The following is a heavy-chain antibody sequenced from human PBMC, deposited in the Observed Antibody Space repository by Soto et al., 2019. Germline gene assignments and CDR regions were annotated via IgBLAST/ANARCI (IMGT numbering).Heavy chain of an antibody. Sequence: EVQLVESGGGLVEPGGSLRLSCAASGFTFSSYSMNWVRQAPGKGLEWVSSISSSSSYIYYADSVKGRFTISRDNAKNSLYLQMNSLRAEDTAVYYCARDAVMVRGVIITSPDYWGQGTLVTVSS. V-gene: IGHV3-21*01. CDR3: ARDAVMVRGVIITSPDY. J-gene: IGHJ4*02. D-gene: IGHD3-10*01. CDR1: GFTFSSYS. CDR2: ISSSSSYI.